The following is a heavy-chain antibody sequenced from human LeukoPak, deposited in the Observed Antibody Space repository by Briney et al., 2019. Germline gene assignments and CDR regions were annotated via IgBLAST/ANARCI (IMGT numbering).Heavy chain of an antibody. V-gene: IGHV1-2*06. CDR3: ATTNPTSYSSGRGFDY. Sequence: ASVKVSCKASGYTFTGYYMHWVRQAPGQGLEWMGRINPNSGGTNYAQKFQGRVTMTRDTSISTAYMELSRPRSDDTAVYYCATTNPTSYSSGRGFDYWGQGTLVTVSS. J-gene: IGHJ4*02. CDR1: GYTFTGYY. D-gene: IGHD6-19*01. CDR2: INPNSGGT.